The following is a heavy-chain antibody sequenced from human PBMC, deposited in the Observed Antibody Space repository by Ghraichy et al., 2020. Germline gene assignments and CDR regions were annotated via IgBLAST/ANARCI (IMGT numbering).Heavy chain of an antibody. V-gene: IGHV4-38-2*02. Sequence: SQTLSLTCTVSGYSISSGYFWAWIRQPPGKGLEWIGSIYHSGSTYYNASLKSRVTISVDTSKNQFSLKLNSVTAADTAVYYCARAPDYWGQGTLVTVSS. CDR1: GYSISSGYF. CDR3: ARAPDY. J-gene: IGHJ4*02. CDR2: IYHSGST.